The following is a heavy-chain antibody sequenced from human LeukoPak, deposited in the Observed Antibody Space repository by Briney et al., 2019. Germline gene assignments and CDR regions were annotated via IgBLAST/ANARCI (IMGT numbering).Heavy chain of an antibody. D-gene: IGHD3-10*01. J-gene: IGHJ4*02. Sequence: GESLRLSCAASGFTVSNNYMSWVRQAPGKGLEWVANIREDGSEKYYVDSVKGQFTISRDNAKNSLFLQMDSLRAEDTAVYYCARDLAGHYYGSGSSFDYWGQGTLVTVSS. CDR2: IREDGSEK. V-gene: IGHV3-7*01. CDR1: GFTVSNNY. CDR3: ARDLAGHYYGSGSSFDY.